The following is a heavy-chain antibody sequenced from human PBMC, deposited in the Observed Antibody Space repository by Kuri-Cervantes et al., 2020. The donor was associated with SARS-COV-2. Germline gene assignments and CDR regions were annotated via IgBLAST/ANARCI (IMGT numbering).Heavy chain of an antibody. J-gene: IGHJ3*02. V-gene: IGHV4-30-4*08. Sequence: SETLSLTCTVSGGSISSGDYYWSWIRQPPGKGLEWIGYIYYSGSTYYNPSLKSRVTISVDTSKNQFSLKLSSVTAADTAVYYCARDGTPKSWGSAFDIWGQGTMVTVSS. CDR1: GGSISSGDYY. CDR3: ARDGTPKSWGSAFDI. D-gene: IGHD7-27*01. CDR2: IYYSGST.